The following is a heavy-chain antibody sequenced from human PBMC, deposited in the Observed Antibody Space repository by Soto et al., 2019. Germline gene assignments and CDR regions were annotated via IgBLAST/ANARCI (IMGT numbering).Heavy chain of an antibody. Sequence: ASLKVSCKASGYTFTSYAMHWVRQAPGQRLEWMGWINAGNGNTKYSQKFQGRVTITRDTSASTAYMELSSLRSEDTAVYYCAQTLGLSAAGPGRFDLWGRGTLVTVSS. J-gene: IGHJ2*01. CDR3: AQTLGLSAAGPGRFDL. CDR1: GYTFTSYA. D-gene: IGHD6-25*01. V-gene: IGHV1-3*01. CDR2: INAGNGNT.